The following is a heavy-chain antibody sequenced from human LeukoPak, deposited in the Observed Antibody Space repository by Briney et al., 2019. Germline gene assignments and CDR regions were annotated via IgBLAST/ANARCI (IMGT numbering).Heavy chain of an antibody. CDR3: AKRGPGSPQSGKYYFDY. J-gene: IGHJ4*02. D-gene: IGHD3-10*01. CDR1: GFTFSSYA. Sequence: GGSLRLSCAASGFTFSSYAMNWVRQAPGKGLEWVSSISSSSSYIYYADSVKGRFTISRDNAKNSLYLQMNSLRAEDTAVYYCAKRGPGSPQSGKYYFDYWGQGTLVTVSS. CDR2: ISSSSSYI. V-gene: IGHV3-21*04.